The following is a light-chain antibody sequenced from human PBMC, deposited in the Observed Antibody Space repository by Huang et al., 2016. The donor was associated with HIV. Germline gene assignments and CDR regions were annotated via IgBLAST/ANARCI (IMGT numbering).Light chain of an antibody. Sequence: EIKMPQSPATLSVSPGGRVTLSCRASQNVRNNLAWYQQKTGQAPRLLIYDTSTRASGIPARFSGSGSGTEFTLTISGLQSEDFAIYYCQQYDKWPPGLTFGGGTKVEI. J-gene: IGKJ4*01. CDR1: QNVRNN. CDR3: QQYDKWPPGLT. V-gene: IGKV3D-15*01. CDR2: DTS.